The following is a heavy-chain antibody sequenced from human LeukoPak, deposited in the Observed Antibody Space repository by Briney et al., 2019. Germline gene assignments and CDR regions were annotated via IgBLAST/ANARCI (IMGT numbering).Heavy chain of an antibody. V-gene: IGHV1-2*06. CDR1: GYTFTGYY. Sequence: GASVKVSCKASGYTFTGYYMHWVRQAPGQGLEWMGRINPNSGGTNYAQKFQGRVTMTRDTSISTAYMELSRLRSDDTAVYYCAEERRGPNNWFDPWGQGTLVTVSS. D-gene: IGHD1-1*01. CDR2: INPNSGGT. CDR3: AEERRGPNNWFDP. J-gene: IGHJ5*02.